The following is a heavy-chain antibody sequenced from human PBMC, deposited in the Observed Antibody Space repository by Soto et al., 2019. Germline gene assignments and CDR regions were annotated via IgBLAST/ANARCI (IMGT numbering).Heavy chain of an antibody. D-gene: IGHD5-12*01. CDR3: ARERGYRGYFSTDY. V-gene: IGHV1-18*01. CDR1: GYTFTNYG. Sequence: ASVKVSCKASGYTFTNYGSSWVRQPPGQGLEWMGWISAYNGNTNYAQKLRGRVTMTTDTSPSTAYMELRSLRSDDTAVYYCARERGYRGYFSTDYWGPGTLVTVSS. J-gene: IGHJ4*02. CDR2: ISAYNGNT.